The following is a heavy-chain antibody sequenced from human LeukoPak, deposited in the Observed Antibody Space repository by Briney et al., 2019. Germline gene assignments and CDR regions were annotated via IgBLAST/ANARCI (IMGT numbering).Heavy chain of an antibody. Sequence: SETLSLTCTVSGGSISSYYWSWIRQPPGEGLEWIGYIYTSGSTNYNPSLKSRVTISVDTSKNQFSLKLSSVTAADTAVYYCARELKDYYYYYMDVWGKGTTVTVSS. J-gene: IGHJ6*03. CDR1: GGSISSYY. V-gene: IGHV4-4*09. CDR3: ARELKDYYYYYMDV. CDR2: IYTSGST. D-gene: IGHD1-7*01.